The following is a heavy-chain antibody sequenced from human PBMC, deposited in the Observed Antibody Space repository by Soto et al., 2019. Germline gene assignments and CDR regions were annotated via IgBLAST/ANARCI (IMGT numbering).Heavy chain of an antibody. V-gene: IGHV1-69*13. CDR2: IIPIFGTA. CDR3: ARVVGATREYFDY. D-gene: IGHD1-26*01. Sequence: ASVKVSCKASGGTFSSYAISWVRQAPGQGLEWMGGIIPIFGTANYAQKFQGRVTITADESTSTAYMELSSLRSEDTAMYYCARVVGATREYFDYWGQGTLVTVSS. CDR1: GGTFSSYA. J-gene: IGHJ4*02.